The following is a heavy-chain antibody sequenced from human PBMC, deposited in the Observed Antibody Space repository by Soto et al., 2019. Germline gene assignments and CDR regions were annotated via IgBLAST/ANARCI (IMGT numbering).Heavy chain of an antibody. CDR2: ISSSSGYT. CDR1: GFTFSDYY. CDR3: ATDGAMVIFGGGGTFDI. Sequence: QVQLVESGGGLVKPGGSLRLSCAASGFTFSDYYMNWIRQAPGKGLEWVSYISSSSGYTNYADSVKGRFTISRDNAKNSLYLQMNSLRAEDPAVSYCATDGAMVIFGGGGTFDIWGQGTMVTVSS. V-gene: IGHV3-11*05. D-gene: IGHD3-16*01. J-gene: IGHJ3*02.